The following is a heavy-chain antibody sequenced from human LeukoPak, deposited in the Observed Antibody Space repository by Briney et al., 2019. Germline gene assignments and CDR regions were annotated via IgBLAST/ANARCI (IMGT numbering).Heavy chain of an antibody. V-gene: IGHV3-15*07. CDR3: TSVSGWFGESTEIDY. J-gene: IGHJ4*02. D-gene: IGHD3-10*01. CDR2: IKSKSDGGTR. CDR1: DFTFSNAW. Sequence: GGSLRLSCAASDFTFSNAWMNWVRQAPGKGLEWVGRIKSKSDGGTRDYAAPVKGRFIISRDDSKNTLYLQVNSLKTEDTAVYYCTSVSGWFGESTEIDYWGQGTLVTVSS.